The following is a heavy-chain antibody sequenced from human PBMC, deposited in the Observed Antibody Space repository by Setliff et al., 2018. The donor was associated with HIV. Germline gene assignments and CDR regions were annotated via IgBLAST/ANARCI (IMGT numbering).Heavy chain of an antibody. D-gene: IGHD5-18*01. CDR3: ARDPRSGYDSDTAMVTVYYHYMDV. J-gene: IGHJ6*03. V-gene: IGHV1-18*04. CDR2: ISGYNGNT. CDR1: GYTFINFG. Sequence: GASVKVSCKASGYTFINFGITWVRQAPGQGLEWVGYISGYNGNTKYAQNVQGRVTMTTDTSTSTAYMELRSLRYDDTAVYYCARDPRSGYDSDTAMVTVYYHYMDVWGKGTTVTVSS.